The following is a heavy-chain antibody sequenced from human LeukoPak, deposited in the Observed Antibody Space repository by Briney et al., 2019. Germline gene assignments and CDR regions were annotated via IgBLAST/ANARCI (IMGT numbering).Heavy chain of an antibody. V-gene: IGHV3-66*01. CDR2: IYSGGNT. CDR1: GFTVSSNY. CDR3: ARDRGNGAVAGTGFDY. Sequence: GGSLRLSCAVSGFTVSSNYMSWVRQAPGKGLEWVSLIYSGGNTYYADSVKGRFTISRDNSKNTLYLQMNSLRAEDTAVYYCARDRGNGAVAGTGFDYWGQGTLVTVFS. D-gene: IGHD6-19*01. J-gene: IGHJ4*02.